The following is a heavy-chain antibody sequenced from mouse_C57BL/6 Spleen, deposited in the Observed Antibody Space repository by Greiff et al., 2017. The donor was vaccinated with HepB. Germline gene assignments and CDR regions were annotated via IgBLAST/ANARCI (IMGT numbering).Heavy chain of an antibody. Sequence: QVQLKQSGAELVKPGASVKLSCKASGYTFTSYWMHWVKQRPGQGLEWIGMIHPNSGSTNYNEKFKSKATLTVDKSSSTAYMQLSSLTSEDSAVYYCAIYYGSSYGYAMDYWGQGTSVTVSS. D-gene: IGHD1-1*01. V-gene: IGHV1-64*01. CDR3: AIYYGSSYGYAMDY. CDR2: IHPNSGST. J-gene: IGHJ4*01. CDR1: GYTFTSYW.